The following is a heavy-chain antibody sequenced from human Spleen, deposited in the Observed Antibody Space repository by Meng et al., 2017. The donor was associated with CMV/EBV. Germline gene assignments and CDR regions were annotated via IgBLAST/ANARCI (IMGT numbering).Heavy chain of an antibody. CDR3: ARSPGYCSSTSCLSTY. Sequence: GGSLRLSCATSQFTFSSYAMTWVRQAPGKGLEWVSAISASADRTYYTDSVKGRFTISRDNSKNTLYLQMNSLRPEDTAVYYCARSPGYCSSTSCLSTYWGQGTLVTVSS. V-gene: IGHV3-23*01. CDR2: ISASADRT. D-gene: IGHD2-2*01. J-gene: IGHJ4*02. CDR1: QFTFSSYA.